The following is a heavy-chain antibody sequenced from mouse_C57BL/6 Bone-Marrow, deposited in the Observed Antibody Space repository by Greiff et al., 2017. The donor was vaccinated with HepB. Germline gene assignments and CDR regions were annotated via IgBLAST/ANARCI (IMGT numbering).Heavy chain of an antibody. V-gene: IGHV1-82*01. D-gene: IGHD2-2*01. J-gene: IGHJ2*01. CDR3: ARGMIYYGFFDY. CDR1: GYAFSSSW. CDR2: IYPGDGDT. Sequence: QVQLQQSGPELVKPGASVKISCKASGYAFSSSWMNWVKQRPGKGLEWIGRIYPGDGDTNYNGKFKGKATLTADKSSSTAYMQLSSLTSEDSAFYFCARGMIYYGFFDYWGQGTTLTVSS.